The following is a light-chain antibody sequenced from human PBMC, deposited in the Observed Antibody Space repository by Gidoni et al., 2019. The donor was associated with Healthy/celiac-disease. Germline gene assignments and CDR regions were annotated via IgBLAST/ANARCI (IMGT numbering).Light chain of an antibody. CDR1: QDISNY. Sequence: DIQMTQSPSSLSASVGDRVTITCQASQDISNYLNGYQQKPGKAPKLLIYDASNLETGVPSRFSGSGSGTDFTFTISSLQPEDIATYYCQQYDNLPYTCGQXTKLEIK. J-gene: IGKJ2*01. V-gene: IGKV1-33*01. CDR3: QQYDNLPYT. CDR2: DAS.